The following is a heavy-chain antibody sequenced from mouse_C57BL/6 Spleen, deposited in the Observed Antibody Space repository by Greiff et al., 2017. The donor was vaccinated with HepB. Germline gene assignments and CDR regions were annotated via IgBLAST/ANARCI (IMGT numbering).Heavy chain of an antibody. CDR1: GYTFTDYY. Sequence: VQLQESGPELVKPGASVKISCKASGYTFTDYYINWVKQRPGQGLEWIGWIFPGSGSTYYNEKFKGKATLTVDKSSSTAYMLLSSLTSEDSAVYFCARGGDIYGYDRYYYAMDYWGQGTSVTVSS. CDR2: IFPGSGST. CDR3: ARGGDIYGYDRYYYAMDY. V-gene: IGHV1-75*01. J-gene: IGHJ4*01. D-gene: IGHD2-2*01.